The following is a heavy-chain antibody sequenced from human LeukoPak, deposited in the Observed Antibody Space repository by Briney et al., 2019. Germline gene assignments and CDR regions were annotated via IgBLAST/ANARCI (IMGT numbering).Heavy chain of an antibody. Sequence: SETLSLTCTVSGGSISSSSYYWGWIRQPPGKGLEWIGSIYYSGSTYYNPSLKSRVTISVDTSKNQFSLKLSSVTAADTAVYYCARHFSTGRGGNSAFDYWGQGTLVTVSS. V-gene: IGHV4-39*07. J-gene: IGHJ4*02. D-gene: IGHD4-23*01. CDR3: ARHFSTGRGGNSAFDY. CDR2: IYYSGST. CDR1: GGSISSSSYY.